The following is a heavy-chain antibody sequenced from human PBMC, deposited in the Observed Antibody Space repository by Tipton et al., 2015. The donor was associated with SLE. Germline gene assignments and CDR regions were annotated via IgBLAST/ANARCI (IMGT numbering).Heavy chain of an antibody. J-gene: IGHJ6*03. Sequence: TLSLTCTVSGGSISNYYWSWIRQPPGKGLEWIGYVFDTGSTRYNPSLRSRVTISLNKSKNQFSLKLSSVTAADTAVYYCARDGVIAMGYYMDVWGKGTTVTVSS. V-gene: IGHV4-59*01. CDR2: VFDTGST. CDR3: ARDGVIAMGYYMDV. CDR1: GGSISNYY. D-gene: IGHD2-21*01.